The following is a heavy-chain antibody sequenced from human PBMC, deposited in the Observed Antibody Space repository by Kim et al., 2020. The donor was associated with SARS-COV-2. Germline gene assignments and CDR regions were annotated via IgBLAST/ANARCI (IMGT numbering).Heavy chain of an antibody. CDR2: ISAYNGNT. V-gene: IGHV1-18*01. J-gene: IGHJ6*03. Sequence: ASVKVSCKASGYTFTSYGISWVRQAPGQGLEWMGWISAYNGNTNYAQKLQGRVTMTTDTSTSTAYMELRSLRSDDTAVYYCARSNSRPDIVVVPAAIRALYMDVWGKGTTVTVSS. D-gene: IGHD2-2*02. CDR3: ARSNSRPDIVVVPAAIRALYMDV. CDR1: GYTFTSYG.